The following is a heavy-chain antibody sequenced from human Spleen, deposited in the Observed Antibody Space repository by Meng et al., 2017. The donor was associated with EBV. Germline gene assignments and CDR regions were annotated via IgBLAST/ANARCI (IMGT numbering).Heavy chain of an antibody. CDR2: MSYGGNT. V-gene: IGHV4-39*07. J-gene: IGHJ4*02. CDR3: ARDRGDTNAYDFDY. CDR1: GDSISRSDYY. D-gene: IGHD5-18*01. Sequence: QVQLREPGPGLVKPSETLSLSCSVSGDSISRSDYYWGWIRQPPGKGLEWIGSMSYGGNTYYKPSLKSRVTISVDTSKNQISLQLSSVTAADTAVYYCARDRGDTNAYDFDYWGQGTLVTVSS.